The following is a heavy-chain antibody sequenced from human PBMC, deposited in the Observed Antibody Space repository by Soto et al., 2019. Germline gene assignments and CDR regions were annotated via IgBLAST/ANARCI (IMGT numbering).Heavy chain of an antibody. J-gene: IGHJ4*02. D-gene: IGHD3-16*02. CDR1: GGSISSGGYY. Sequence: QVQLQESGPGLVKPSQTLSLTCTVSGGSISSGGYYWSWIRQHPGKGLEWIGYIYCSGSTSYNPXLXSXXTISVDTSKNQFPLKVRSVPAADTAVYYCARGVIHWGQGTLVTVSS. CDR2: IYCSGST. V-gene: IGHV4-31*01. CDR3: ARGVIH.